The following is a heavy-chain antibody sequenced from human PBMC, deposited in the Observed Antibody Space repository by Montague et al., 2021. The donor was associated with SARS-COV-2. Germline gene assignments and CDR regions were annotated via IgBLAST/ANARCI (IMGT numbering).Heavy chain of an antibody. D-gene: IGHD2-21*02. J-gene: IGHJ2*01. CDR3: ARAYCGGDCYFYWYFDL. Sequence: CAISGDSVSSNSAAWKWIRQSPSRGLEWLGRTYYRSKWHNDYAVSVKSRVIINPDTSNNRISLQVNSVTPEDTAVYYCARAYCGGDCYFYWYFDLWGRGTLVTVSS. CDR2: TYYRSKWHN. V-gene: IGHV6-1*01. CDR1: GDSVSSNSAA.